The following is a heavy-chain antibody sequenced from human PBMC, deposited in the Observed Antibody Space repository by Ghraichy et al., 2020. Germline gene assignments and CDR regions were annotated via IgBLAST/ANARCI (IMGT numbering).Heavy chain of an antibody. J-gene: IGHJ4*02. D-gene: IGHD4/OR15-4a*01. CDR1: GGSFSGYY. CDR2: INHSGST. Sequence: SETLSLTCAVYGGSFSGYYWSWIRQPPGKGLEWIGEINHSGSTNYNPSLKSRVTISVDTSKNQFSLKLSSVTAADMAVYYCARRRAGATLDYWGQGTLVTVSS. V-gene: IGHV4-34*01. CDR3: ARRRAGATLDY.